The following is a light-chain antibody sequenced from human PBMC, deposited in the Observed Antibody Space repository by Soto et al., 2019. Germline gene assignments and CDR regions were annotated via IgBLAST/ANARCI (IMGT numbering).Light chain of an antibody. CDR2: DAS. CDR1: QDISNY. CDR3: QQYDNLLPIT. V-gene: IGKV1-33*01. Sequence: VQMTQSPSSLSASVGDRVTITCQASQDISNYLNWYQQKPGKAPKLLIYDASNLETGVPSRFSGSGSGTDFTFTISSLQPEDIATYYCQQYDNLLPITFGQRTRLEIK. J-gene: IGKJ5*01.